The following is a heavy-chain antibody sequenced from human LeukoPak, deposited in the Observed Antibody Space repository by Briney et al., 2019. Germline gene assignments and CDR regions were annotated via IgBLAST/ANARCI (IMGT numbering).Heavy chain of an antibody. CDR1: GFTFSSYA. V-gene: IGHV3-30-3*01. CDR2: ISYDGSNK. D-gene: IGHD3-10*01. J-gene: IGHJ4*02. CDR3: ARDAGSMLWFGELFPYYFDY. Sequence: GGSLRLSCAASGFTFSSYAMHWVRQAPGKGLEWVAVISYDGSNKYYADSVKGRFTISRDNSKNTLYLQMNSLRAEDTAVYYCARDAGSMLWFGELFPYYFDYWGQGTLVTVSS.